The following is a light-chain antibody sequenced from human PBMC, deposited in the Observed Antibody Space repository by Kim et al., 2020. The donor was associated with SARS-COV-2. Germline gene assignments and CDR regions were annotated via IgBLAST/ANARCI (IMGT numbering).Light chain of an antibody. CDR3: QQRFA. CDR1: ESISTY. V-gene: IGKV3-11*01. Sequence: ELVLTQSPATLSLSPGERATLSCWASESISTYLAWYQQKPGQAPRLLIYDASTRATDIPARFTGSGSGTEFTLTISSLEPDDFAVYYCQQRFAFGGGTKLEI. CDR2: DAS. J-gene: IGKJ4*01.